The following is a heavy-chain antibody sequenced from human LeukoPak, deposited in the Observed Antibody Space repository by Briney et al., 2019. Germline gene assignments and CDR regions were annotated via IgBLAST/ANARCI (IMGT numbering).Heavy chain of an antibody. Sequence: GGSLRLSCAASGFTFSDYHMSWIRQAPGKGLEWVSYISSSGSGSIIYHADSVKGRFTVSRDNAKNSLYLQMNSLRADDTAVYYCARARLIVGASGFDYWGQGTLVTVSS. CDR2: ISSSGSGSII. D-gene: IGHD1-26*01. V-gene: IGHV3-11*01. CDR3: ARARLIVGASGFDY. CDR1: GFTFSDYH. J-gene: IGHJ4*02.